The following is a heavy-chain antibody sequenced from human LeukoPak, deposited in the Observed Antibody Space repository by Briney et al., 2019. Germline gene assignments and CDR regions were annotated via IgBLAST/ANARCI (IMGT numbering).Heavy chain of an antibody. V-gene: IGHV4-39*01. D-gene: IGHD6-19*01. CDR3: ATSPRGGIAVAGTYFDY. CDR1: GDSISSSSYY. CDR2: IYYSGST. Sequence: SETLSLTCTVSGDSISSSSYYWGWIRQPPGKGLEWIGSIYYSGSTNYNPSLKSRVTISVDTSKNQFSLRLSSVTAADTAVYYCATSPRGGIAVAGTYFDYWGQGTLVTVSS. J-gene: IGHJ4*02.